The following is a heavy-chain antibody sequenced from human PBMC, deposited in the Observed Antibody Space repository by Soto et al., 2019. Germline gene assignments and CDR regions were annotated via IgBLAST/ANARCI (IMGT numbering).Heavy chain of an antibody. CDR1: GYTFTSYY. CDR2: INPSGGGT. D-gene: IGHD4-17*01. Sequence: QVQLVQSGAEVKKPGASVKVSCKASGYTFTSYYMHWVRQAPGQGLEWMGIINPSGGGTSYAQMFQGRVSVTRDTSKTTVYMEMSSLRSEDTAVYYCARVGYGESFDYWGQGTLVTVSS. V-gene: IGHV1-46*01. J-gene: IGHJ4*02. CDR3: ARVGYGESFDY.